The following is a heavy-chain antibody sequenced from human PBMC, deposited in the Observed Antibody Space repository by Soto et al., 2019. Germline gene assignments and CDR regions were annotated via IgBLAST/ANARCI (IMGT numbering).Heavy chain of an antibody. J-gene: IGHJ4*02. CDR3: AHRVLRTVFGLVTTTAIYFDF. D-gene: IGHD3-3*01. Sequence: QITLNESGPTQVKPRQTLTLTCTFSGFSLTTSGVGVGWIRQSPGKAPEWLALISWDADKRYSPSLKSRLTITKDTSKNQVVLTMADLEPADTATYYCAHRVLRTVFGLVTTTAIYFDFWGQGTPVAVSS. CDR2: ISWDADK. CDR1: GFSLTTSGVG. V-gene: IGHV2-5*02.